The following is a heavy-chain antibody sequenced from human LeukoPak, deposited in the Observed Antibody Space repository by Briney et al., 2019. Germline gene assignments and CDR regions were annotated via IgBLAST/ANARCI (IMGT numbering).Heavy chain of an antibody. D-gene: IGHD3-3*01. CDR2: ISSSSSTI. V-gene: IGHV3-48*01. CDR3: ARVSHALRRGYYYMDV. CDR1: GFIFSSYS. J-gene: IGHJ6*03. Sequence: PGGSLRLSCAASGFIFSSYSMNWVRQAPGKGLEWVSYISSSSSTIYYADSVKGRFTISRDNAKNSLYLQMNSLRAEDTAVYYCARVSHALRRGYYYMDVWGKGTTVTVSS.